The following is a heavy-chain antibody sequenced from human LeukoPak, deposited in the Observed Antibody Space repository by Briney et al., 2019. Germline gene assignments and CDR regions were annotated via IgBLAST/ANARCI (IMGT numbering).Heavy chain of an antibody. CDR3: ARDHYGSGTRFDP. CDR2: SDPSDSYT. Sequence: GESLRISWKGSGYSFTGYWIIWGRQVPGKGLEWMGRSDPSDSYTNYSPSFQGHVTISADKSISTAYLQWSRLKASDTAMYYCARDHYGSGTRFDPWGQGTLVTVSS. V-gene: IGHV5-10-1*01. CDR1: GYSFTGYW. D-gene: IGHD3-10*01. J-gene: IGHJ5*02.